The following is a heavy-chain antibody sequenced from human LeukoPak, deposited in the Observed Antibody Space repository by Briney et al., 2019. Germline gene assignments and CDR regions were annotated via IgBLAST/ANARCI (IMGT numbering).Heavy chain of an antibody. CDR1: GGSISSSSYY. CDR2: IYYSGST. D-gene: IGHD1-20*01. V-gene: IGHV4-39*07. CDR3: ARDSASYNWNDEYAFDI. Sequence: SETLSLTCTVSGGSISSSSYYWGWIRQPPGKGLEWIGSIYYSGSTYYNPSLKSRVTISVDTSKNQFSLKLSSVTAADTAVYYCARDSASYNWNDEYAFDIWGQGTMVTVSS. J-gene: IGHJ3*02.